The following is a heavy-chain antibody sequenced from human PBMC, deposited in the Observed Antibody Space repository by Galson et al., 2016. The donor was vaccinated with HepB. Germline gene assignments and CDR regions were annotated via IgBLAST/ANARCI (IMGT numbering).Heavy chain of an antibody. CDR2: INPNSGGT. J-gene: IGHJ4*02. D-gene: IGHD5-18*01. Sequence: SVKVSCKAFGYTLTDHYIHWVRQAPGQGLEWMGWINPNSGGTNYAQKFQGRVIMTRDTSISTVYMELSGLRSDDTAVYYCARDGAAVMVDFDYWGQGTLVTVSS. CDR1: GYTLTDHY. CDR3: ARDGAAVMVDFDY. V-gene: IGHV1-2*02.